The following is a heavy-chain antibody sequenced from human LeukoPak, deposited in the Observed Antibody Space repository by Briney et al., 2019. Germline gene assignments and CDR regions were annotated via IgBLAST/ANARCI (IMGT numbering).Heavy chain of an antibody. CDR1: RFTFYSFA. J-gene: IGHJ6*03. CDR2: ISAGGGNT. D-gene: IGHD3-9*01. CDR3: SKQMTGSPYYYTDV. Sequence: GGSLRLSCVASRFTFYSFAMNWVRLAPGKGLEWVSAISAGGGNTFYADSVKGRFTISRDNSKNTLYLQMNSLGDEKTAIYYWSKQMTGSPYYYTDVWGRGSAVTVSS. V-gene: IGHV3-23*01.